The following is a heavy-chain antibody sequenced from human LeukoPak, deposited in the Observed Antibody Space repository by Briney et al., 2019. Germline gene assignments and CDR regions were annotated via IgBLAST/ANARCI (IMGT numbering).Heavy chain of an antibody. Sequence: SETLSLTCAVYGGSFSGYYWSWIRQPPGKGLEWIGEINHSGSTNYNPSLKSRVTISVDTSKNQFSLKLSSVTAADTAVYYCARHRTIYYFYYMDVWGKGTTVTVSS. CDR3: ARHRTIYYFYYMDV. J-gene: IGHJ6*03. CDR2: INHSGST. D-gene: IGHD1-1*01. V-gene: IGHV4-34*01. CDR1: GGSFSGYY.